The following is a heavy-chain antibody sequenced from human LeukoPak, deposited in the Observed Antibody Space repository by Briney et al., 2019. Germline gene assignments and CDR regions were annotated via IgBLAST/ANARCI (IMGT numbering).Heavy chain of an antibody. J-gene: IGHJ5*02. V-gene: IGHV3-21*01. CDR1: GFTFSIYS. CDR2: IGSSSSFI. CDR3: ARSIAAGRGNWFDP. D-gene: IGHD6-6*01. Sequence: PGGSLRLSRASSGFTFSIYSMNWVRQAPGKGLEWVSSIGSSSSFIYYADSVKGRFTISRDNAKNSLYLQMNSLRAEDTAVYYCARSIAAGRGNWFDPWGQGTLVTVSS.